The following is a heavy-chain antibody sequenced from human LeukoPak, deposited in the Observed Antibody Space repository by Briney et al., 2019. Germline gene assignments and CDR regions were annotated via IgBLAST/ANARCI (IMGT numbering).Heavy chain of an antibody. Sequence: GGSLRLSCAASGFTVSSNYMNWVRQAPGKGLEWVSSISSSSSYIYYADSVKGRFTISRDNAKNSLYLQLNNLRAEDTAVYYCARDGDIVVVPADLDYWGQGTLVTVSS. CDR2: ISSSSSYI. V-gene: IGHV3-21*01. CDR3: ARDGDIVVVPADLDY. D-gene: IGHD2-2*01. CDR1: GFTVSSNY. J-gene: IGHJ4*02.